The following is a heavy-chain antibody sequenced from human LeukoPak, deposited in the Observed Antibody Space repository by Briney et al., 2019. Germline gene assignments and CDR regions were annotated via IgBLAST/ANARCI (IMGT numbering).Heavy chain of an antibody. J-gene: IGHJ6*02. CDR1: GYTLPELS. V-gene: IGHV1-24*01. D-gene: IGHD6-19*01. CDR3: ATLRAVAGIHGMDV. CDR2: FDPEDGET. Sequence: ASVKVSCKLSGYTLPELSMHWVRQAPGTGLEWTGVFDPEDGETIYAQKFQGRVTMTEDTSTDTAYMELSSLRSEDTAVYYCATLRAVAGIHGMDVWGQGTTVTVSS.